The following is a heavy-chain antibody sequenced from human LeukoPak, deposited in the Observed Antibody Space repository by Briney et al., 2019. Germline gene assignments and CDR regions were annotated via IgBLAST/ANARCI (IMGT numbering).Heavy chain of an antibody. CDR1: GFTFSSYW. J-gene: IGHJ4*02. D-gene: IGHD1-20*01. CDR3: ARLRGDITVLHW. CDR2: IKRDGSVK. Sequence: PGGSLRLSYAASGFTFSSYWMSWVRHAPGKGLEWVASIKRDGSVKKYVDSVQGRFTVSRDNTENSLYLQMNSLRADDTAVYYCARLRGDITVLHWWGQGTLVTVSS. V-gene: IGHV3-7*01.